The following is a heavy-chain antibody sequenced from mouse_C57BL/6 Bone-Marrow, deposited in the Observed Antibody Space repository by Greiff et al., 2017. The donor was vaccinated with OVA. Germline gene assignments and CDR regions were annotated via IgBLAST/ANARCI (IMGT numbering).Heavy chain of an antibody. V-gene: IGHV1-81*01. Sequence: QVQLQQSGAELARPGASVKLSCKASGYTFTSYGISWVKQRTGQGLEWIGEIYPRSGNTYYNEKFKGKATLTADKSSSTAYMELRSLTSEDSAVYVCARRDYYGSSSYAMDYWGQGTSVTVSS. D-gene: IGHD1-1*01. CDR3: ARRDYYGSSSYAMDY. CDR1: GYTFTSYG. J-gene: IGHJ4*01. CDR2: IYPRSGNT.